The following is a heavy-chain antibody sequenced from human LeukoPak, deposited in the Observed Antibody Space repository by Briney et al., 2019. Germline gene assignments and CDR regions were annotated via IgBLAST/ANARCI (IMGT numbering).Heavy chain of an antibody. CDR2: IYPGDSDT. Sequence: GESLKISCKGSGYSFTSYWIGWVRQMPGKGLEWMGIIYPGDSDTRYSPSFQGQVTISADKSISTAYLQWSSLKASDTAMYYCARLRWEAGNTEYFQHWGQGTLVTVSS. D-gene: IGHD1-26*01. CDR3: ARLRWEAGNTEYFQH. V-gene: IGHV5-51*01. J-gene: IGHJ1*01. CDR1: GYSFTSYW.